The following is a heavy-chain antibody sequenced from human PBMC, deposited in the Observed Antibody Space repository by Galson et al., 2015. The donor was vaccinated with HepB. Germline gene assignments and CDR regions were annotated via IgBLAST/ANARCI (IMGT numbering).Heavy chain of an antibody. V-gene: IGHV3-48*04. CDR1: GFTFSSYY. D-gene: IGHD2-2*01. J-gene: IGHJ4*02. CDR2: IRSTSSTI. CDR3: ARDLGPFCSSTSCRAFYFDC. Sequence: SLRLSCEASGFTFSSYYMNWVRQAPGKGLEWVSYIRSTSSTIYYADSVKDRFTISRDNAKNSMYLQLNSLRAEDTAVYYCARDLGPFCSSTSCRAFYFDCWGQGTLVTVSS.